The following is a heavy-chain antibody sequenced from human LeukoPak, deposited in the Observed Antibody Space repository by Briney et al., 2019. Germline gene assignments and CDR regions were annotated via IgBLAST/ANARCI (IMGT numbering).Heavy chain of an antibody. D-gene: IGHD5-18*01. J-gene: IGHJ4*02. V-gene: IGHV3-30*03. Sequence: AGSLTLSCAASGFTFNNNYMHWLRQAPGKEREWWVVISDDGRSKKYTESVKDRFSISRDESKNTLTVQMDSLREEDTAVYYCARDLVPIDGYHSFDYWGQGTLVSVSS. CDR3: ARDLVPIDGYHSFDY. CDR2: ISDDGRSK. CDR1: GFTFNNNY.